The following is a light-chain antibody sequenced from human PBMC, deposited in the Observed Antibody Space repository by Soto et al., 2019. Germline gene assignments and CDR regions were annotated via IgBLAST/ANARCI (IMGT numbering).Light chain of an antibody. V-gene: IGLV1-47*01. J-gene: IGLJ2*01. Sequence: QSVLTQPPSASGTPGQRVTISCSGSSSNIGSNYVYWYQQVPGTAHKRLIYRNNQRPSGVPDRFSGSKSGTSASLAISGLRSEDEADYYCAAWDDSLSGVVFGGGTKLTVL. CDR2: RNN. CDR1: SSNIGSNY. CDR3: AAWDDSLSGVV.